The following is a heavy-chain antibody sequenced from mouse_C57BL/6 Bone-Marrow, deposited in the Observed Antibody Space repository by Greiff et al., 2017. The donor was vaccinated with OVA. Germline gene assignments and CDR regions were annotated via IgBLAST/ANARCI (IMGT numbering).Heavy chain of an antibody. V-gene: IGHV1-15*01. J-gene: IGHJ2*01. D-gene: IGHD2-5*01. Sequence: VQRVESGAELVRPGASVTLSCKASGYTFTDYEMHWVKQTPVHGLEWIGAIDPETGGTAYNQKFKGKAILTADKSSSTAYMELRSLTSEDSAVYYCTRASNRRDDWGQGTTLTVSS. CDR1: GYTFTDYE. CDR2: IDPETGGT. CDR3: TRASNRRDD.